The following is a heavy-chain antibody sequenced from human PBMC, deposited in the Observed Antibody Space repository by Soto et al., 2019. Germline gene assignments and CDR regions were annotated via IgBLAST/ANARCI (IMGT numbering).Heavy chain of an antibody. CDR2: IYYTGST. D-gene: IGHD2-8*01. V-gene: IGHV4-59*02. CDR1: GGSVSSYY. J-gene: IGHJ4*02. Sequence: PSETLSLTCTVSGGSVSSYYWSWIRQPPGKGLEWIGYIYYTGSTNYNPSPKSRVTISVDTSKNQFSLNLSSVTAADTAVYFCARDGVHLDYWGQGTRVTVSS. CDR3: ARDGVHLDY.